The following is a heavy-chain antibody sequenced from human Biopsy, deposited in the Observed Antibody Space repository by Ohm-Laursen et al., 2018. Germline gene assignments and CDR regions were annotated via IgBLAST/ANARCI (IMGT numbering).Heavy chain of an antibody. V-gene: IGHV4-61*01. Sequence: TLSLTCTVSGGSATNRNYCWSWIRQSPGKKLEWIGYVFYPGNTNYNPSLMSRVTITVDTSKNQFSLKLSSVTAADTAVYYCASAGYNPDWNFDLWGRGTRVTVSS. J-gene: IGHJ2*01. CDR1: GGSATNRNYC. CDR2: VFYPGNT. CDR3: ASAGYNPDWNFDL. D-gene: IGHD5-24*01.